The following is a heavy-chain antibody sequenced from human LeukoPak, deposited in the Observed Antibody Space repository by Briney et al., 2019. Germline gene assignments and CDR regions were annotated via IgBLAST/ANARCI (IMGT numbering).Heavy chain of an antibody. CDR3: ARDRPTGGFDP. D-gene: IGHD4-11*01. CDR1: GFTFSNYG. V-gene: IGHV3-48*01. Sequence: GGSLRLSCAASGFTFSNYGMSWVRQAPGKGLEWVSAISSSSSTIYYADSVKGRFTISRDNAKNSLYLQMNSLRAEDTAVYYCARDRPTGGFDPWGQGTLVTVSS. CDR2: ISSSSSTI. J-gene: IGHJ5*02.